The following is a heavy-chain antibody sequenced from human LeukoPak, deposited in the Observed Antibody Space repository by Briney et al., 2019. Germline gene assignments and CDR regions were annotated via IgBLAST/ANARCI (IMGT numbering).Heavy chain of an antibody. CDR1: GFTFSTYW. J-gene: IGHJ4*02. V-gene: IGHV3-7*05. CDR3: ARDKSYGDSEDY. D-gene: IGHD4-17*01. Sequence: GGSLRLSCAASGFTFSTYWMSWVRQAPGKGLEWVANIKQDGSEKYYVDSVKGRFTISRDNAKNSLYLQMNSLRVEDRAVYYCARDKSYGDSEDYWGQGTLVTVSS. CDR2: IKQDGSEK.